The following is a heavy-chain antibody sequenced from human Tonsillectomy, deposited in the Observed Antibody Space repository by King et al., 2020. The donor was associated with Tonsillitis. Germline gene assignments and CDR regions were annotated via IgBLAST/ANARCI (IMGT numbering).Heavy chain of an antibody. D-gene: IGHD4-17*01. V-gene: IGHV1-18*01. J-gene: IGHJ4*02. CDR1: GYTFTSYS. CDR3: ARVPTKTRYGDYVD. CDR2: ISAYNGNT. Sequence: QLVQSGAEVKKPGASVKVSCKASGYTFTSYSISWVRQAPGQGLEWMGWISAYNGNTNYAQKLQGRVSMTTDTSTSTAYMELRSLRSDDTAVYYCARVPTKTRYGDYVDWGQGTLVTVSS.